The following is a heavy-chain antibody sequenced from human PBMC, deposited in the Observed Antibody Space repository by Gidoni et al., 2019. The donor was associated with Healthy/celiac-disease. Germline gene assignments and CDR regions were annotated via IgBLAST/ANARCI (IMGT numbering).Heavy chain of an antibody. J-gene: IGHJ6*03. V-gene: IGHV3-30-3*01. CDR3: ARDKFEDEYSSSPSYYYYYMDV. CDR2: ISYDGSNK. CDR1: GFTFSRYA. D-gene: IGHD6-6*01. Sequence: QVQLGESGGGVVQPGRSLRLSWAASGFTFSRYAMPWGGQAPGKGLEWVAVISYDGSNKYYADSVKGRFTISRDNSKNTLYLQMNSLRAEDTSVYYCARDKFEDEYSSSPSYYYYYMDVWGKGTTVTVSS.